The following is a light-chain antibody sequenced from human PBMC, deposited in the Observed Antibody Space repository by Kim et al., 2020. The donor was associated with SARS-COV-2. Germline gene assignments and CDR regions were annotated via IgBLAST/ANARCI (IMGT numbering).Light chain of an antibody. Sequence: ELTQPPSVSVAPGKTARITCGGNNIGSKSVHWYQQKPGQAPVLVIYYDSDRPSGIPERFSGSNSGNTATLTISRVEAGDEADYYCQVWDSSSDHTVFG. CDR3: QVWDSSSDHTV. V-gene: IGLV3-21*04. J-gene: IGLJ3*02. CDR2: YDS. CDR1: NIGSKS.